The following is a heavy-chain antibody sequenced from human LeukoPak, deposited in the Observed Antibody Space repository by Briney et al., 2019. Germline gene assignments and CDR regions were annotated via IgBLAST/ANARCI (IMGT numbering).Heavy chain of an antibody. CDR3: ARSIGPASYFMGF. CDR1: GGSISSYY. V-gene: IGHV4-59*01. Sequence: SETLSLTCTVSGGSISSYYWSWIRQPPGKGLERIGYIYYSGSTNYNPSLKRRDTISVDTFKNHSYLKLSSLTPADTAVYYRARSIGPASYFMGFWGQGPLVTVSS. CDR2: IYYSGST. J-gene: IGHJ4*02. D-gene: IGHD2/OR15-2a*01.